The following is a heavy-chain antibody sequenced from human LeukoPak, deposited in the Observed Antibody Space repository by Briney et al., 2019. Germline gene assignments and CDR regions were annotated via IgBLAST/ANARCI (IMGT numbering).Heavy chain of an antibody. CDR3: ARDTSGWTMGRYYFDY. J-gene: IGHJ4*02. V-gene: IGHV4-39*07. D-gene: IGHD6-19*01. CDR2: IYYSGST. CDR1: GGSISSSSYY. Sequence: SETLSLTCTVSGGSISSSSYYWGWIRQPPGKGLEWIGSIYYSGSTYYNPSLKSRVTISVDTSKNQFSLKLSSVTAADTAVYYCARDTSGWTMGRYYFDYWGQGTLVTVSS.